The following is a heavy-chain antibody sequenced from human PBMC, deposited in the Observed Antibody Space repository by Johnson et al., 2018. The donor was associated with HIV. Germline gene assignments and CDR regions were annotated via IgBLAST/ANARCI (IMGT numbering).Heavy chain of an antibody. Sequence: QVQLVESGGGVVQPGRSLRLSCAASGFTFSSYAMHWVRQAPGKGLEWVAVISYDGSNKYYADSVKGRFTISRDNSKNTLYLQMNSLRAEDTAVYYCARDQGDDSSGFDAFDIWGQGTMVTVSS. CDR1: GFTFSSYA. D-gene: IGHD3-22*01. CDR3: ARDQGDDSSGFDAFDI. V-gene: IGHV3-30-3*01. CDR2: ISYDGSNK. J-gene: IGHJ3*02.